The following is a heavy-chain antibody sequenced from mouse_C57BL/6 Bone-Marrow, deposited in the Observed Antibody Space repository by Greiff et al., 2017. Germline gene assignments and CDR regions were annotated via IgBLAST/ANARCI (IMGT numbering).Heavy chain of an antibody. CDR3: ARSRASMQLRPWFAY. CDR2: IYPRSGNT. Sequence: QVQLQQSGAELARPGASVKLSCKASGYTFTSYGISWVKQRTGQGLEWIGEIYPRSGNTYYNEKFKGKATLTADKSSSTAYMELRSLTSEDSAVYFGARSRASMQLRPWFAYWGQGTLVTVSA. J-gene: IGHJ3*01. D-gene: IGHD6-1*01. CDR1: GYTFTSYG. V-gene: IGHV1-81*01.